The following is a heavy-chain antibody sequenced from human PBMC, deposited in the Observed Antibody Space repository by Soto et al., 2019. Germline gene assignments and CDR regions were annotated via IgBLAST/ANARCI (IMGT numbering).Heavy chain of an antibody. CDR3: ARDYDF. CDR2: IKPDGSEK. CDR1: GFTFSSSG. Sequence: PWGSLRLSCAVCGFTFSSSGMDWVRQAPGKGLEWVANIKPDGSEKYYVDSVRGRFTISRDNAENSLYLEMNSLSAEDTALSYCARDYDFWGQGTLVTVYS. D-gene: IGHD3-3*01. J-gene: IGHJ4*02. V-gene: IGHV3-7*03.